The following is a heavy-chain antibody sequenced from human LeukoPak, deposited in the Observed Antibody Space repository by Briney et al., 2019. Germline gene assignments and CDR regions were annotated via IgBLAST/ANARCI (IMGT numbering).Heavy chain of an antibody. CDR2: ISYDGSNK. V-gene: IGHV3-30*18. Sequence: SGGSLRLSCEGSAFIFSGHWMNWVRQTPGKGLEWVAVISYDGSNKCYADSVKGRFTISRDNSKNTLYLQMNSLRAEDTAVYYCAKDSTSSSWYGGVFDYWGQGTLVTVSS. CDR3: AKDSTSSSWYGGVFDY. D-gene: IGHD6-13*01. CDR1: AFIFSGHW. J-gene: IGHJ4*02.